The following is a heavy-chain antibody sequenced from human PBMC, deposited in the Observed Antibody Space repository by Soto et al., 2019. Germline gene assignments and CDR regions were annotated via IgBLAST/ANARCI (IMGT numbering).Heavy chain of an antibody. D-gene: IGHD1-26*01. CDR3: LIDGARTKELDS. CDR2: ISASGGT. Sequence: SYAICCVLLGQKKELEWVSGISASGGTYYAVSVKGRFTISRDNSKNTLYLEMNKLRAEDTALYYCLIDGARTKELDS. J-gene: IGHJ5*01. V-gene: IGHV3-23*01. CDR1: SYA.